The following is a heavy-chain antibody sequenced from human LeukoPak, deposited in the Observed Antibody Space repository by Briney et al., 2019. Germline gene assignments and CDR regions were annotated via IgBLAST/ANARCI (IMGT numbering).Heavy chain of an antibody. J-gene: IGHJ4*02. CDR1: GYPFTTYY. CDR2: INPSGGST. CDR3: ARLEDMTTGDLFDY. D-gene: IGHD4-17*01. Sequence: GASVKVSCKASGYPFTTYYVHWVRQAPGQGPEWMGIINPSGGSTNYAQNFQGRVTMTRDTSTTTVYMELSTLRSEDTAVYYCARLEDMTTGDLFDYWGQGTLVTVSS. V-gene: IGHV1-46*01.